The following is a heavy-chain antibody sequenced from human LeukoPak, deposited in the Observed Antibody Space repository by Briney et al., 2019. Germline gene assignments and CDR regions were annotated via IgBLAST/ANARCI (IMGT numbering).Heavy chain of an antibody. D-gene: IGHD3-16*02. J-gene: IGHJ4*02. CDR3: ARAATLSHFDY. V-gene: IGHV1-69*13. CDR2: IIPIFGTA. CDR1: GYTFPSYF. Sequence: ASVKVSCTASGYTFPSYFMHWVRQAPGQGLEWMGGIIPIFGTANYAQKFQGRVTITADESTSTAYMELSSLRSEDTAVYYCARAATLSHFDYWGQGTLVTVSS.